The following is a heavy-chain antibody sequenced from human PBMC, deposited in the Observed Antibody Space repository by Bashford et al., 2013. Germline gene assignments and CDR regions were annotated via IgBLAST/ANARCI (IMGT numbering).Heavy chain of an antibody. CDR3: ARKALSNHHYFDY. CDR1: GGSISSGGYY. V-gene: IGHV4-61*08. CDR2: IYYTGST. Sequence: LSLTCTVSGGSISSGGYYWSWIRQHPGKGLEWIGYIYYTGSTNYNPSLESRGTMSIDTSKSQFSLKLSFVTSADTAVYYCARKALSNHHYFDYWGQGTLVTVSS. J-gene: IGHJ4*02.